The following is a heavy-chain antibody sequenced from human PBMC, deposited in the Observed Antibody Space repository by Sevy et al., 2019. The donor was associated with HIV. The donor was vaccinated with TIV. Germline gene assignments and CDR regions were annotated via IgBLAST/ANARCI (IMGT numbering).Heavy chain of an antibody. CDR2: IKQDGSEK. D-gene: IGHD3-16*02. V-gene: IGHV3-7*03. CDR1: GFTFSSYW. Sequence: GGSLRLSCAASGFTFSSYWMSWVRQAPGKGLEWVANIKQDGSEKYYVDSVKGRFTISGDNAKNSLFLQMNSLRAEDTAVYYCARSTYDYIWGSYRYYYYYGMDVWGQGTTVTVSS. CDR3: ARSTYDYIWGSYRYYYYYGMDV. J-gene: IGHJ6*02.